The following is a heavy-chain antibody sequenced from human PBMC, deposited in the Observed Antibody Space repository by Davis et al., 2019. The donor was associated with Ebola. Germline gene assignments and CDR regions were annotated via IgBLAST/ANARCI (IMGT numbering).Heavy chain of an antibody. CDR2: IYYSGST. J-gene: IGHJ5*02. CDR1: GGSVGSDY. D-gene: IGHD1-26*01. Sequence: SETLSLTCSVSGGSVGSDYWSWIRQPPGKGLEWIGYIYYSGSTNYNPSLKSRVTISVDTSKNQFSLKLSSVTAADTAVYYCARDPRWELLTGWFDPWGQGTLVTVSS. CDR3: ARDPRWELLTGWFDP. V-gene: IGHV4-59*02.